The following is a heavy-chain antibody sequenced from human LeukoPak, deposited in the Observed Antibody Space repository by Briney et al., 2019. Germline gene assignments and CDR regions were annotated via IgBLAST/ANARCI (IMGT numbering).Heavy chain of an antibody. J-gene: IGHJ4*02. CDR2: ISANGDNT. V-gene: IGHV3-64*01. CDR1: GFTFNSYW. D-gene: IGHD3-9*01. CDR3: ARSPDYHIINTLAY. Sequence: HPGGSLRLSCAASGFTFNSYWMHWVRQAPGKGLEYVSAISANGDNTYYASSVRGRFTISRDNSRNTVYLQMGSLRAEDMAVYFCARSPDYHIINTLAYWGQGALVTVSS.